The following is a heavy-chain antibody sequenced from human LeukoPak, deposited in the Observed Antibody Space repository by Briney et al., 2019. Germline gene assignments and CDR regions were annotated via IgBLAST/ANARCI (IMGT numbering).Heavy chain of an antibody. V-gene: IGHV4-31*03. J-gene: IGHJ6*02. CDR1: GGSISSGGYS. CDR2: IYYSGST. Sequence: SETLSLTCTVSGGSISSGGYSWSWLRQHPGKGLEWIVYIYYSGSTYYNPSLKSRVTISVDTPKNQFSLKLSSVTAADTAVYYCARGLYLSYYYYYGMDVWGQGTTVTVSS. CDR3: ARGLYLSYYYYYGMDV. D-gene: IGHD2-2*01.